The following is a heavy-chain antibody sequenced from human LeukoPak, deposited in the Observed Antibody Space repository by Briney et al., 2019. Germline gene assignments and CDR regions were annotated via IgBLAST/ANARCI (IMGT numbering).Heavy chain of an antibody. V-gene: IGHV3-21*01. CDR1: GFTLSSYG. Sequence: GGSLRLSCAASGFTLSSYGMNWVRQAPGKGLEWVSSISSSSSYIYYADSVKGRFTISRDNAKNSLYLQSNSLRAEDTAVYYCARGLPQWLVPGWFDPWGQGTLVTVSS. CDR3: ARGLPQWLVPGWFDP. D-gene: IGHD6-19*01. CDR2: ISSSSSYI. J-gene: IGHJ5*02.